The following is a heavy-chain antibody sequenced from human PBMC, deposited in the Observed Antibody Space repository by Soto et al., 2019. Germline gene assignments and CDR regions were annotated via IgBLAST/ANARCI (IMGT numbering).Heavy chain of an antibody. J-gene: IGHJ3*02. Sequence: QVQLQESGPGLVKPSQTLSLTCTVSGGSISSGGYYWSWIRQHPGKGLEWIGYIYYSGSTYYNPSLKGRITISVDTSKNHFSLKLSSVTAADTAVYYCSRLGGYLGYAFDIWGQGTMVTVSS. CDR3: SRLGGYLGYAFDI. CDR2: IYYSGST. D-gene: IGHD5-18*01. CDR1: GGSISSGGYY. V-gene: IGHV4-31*03.